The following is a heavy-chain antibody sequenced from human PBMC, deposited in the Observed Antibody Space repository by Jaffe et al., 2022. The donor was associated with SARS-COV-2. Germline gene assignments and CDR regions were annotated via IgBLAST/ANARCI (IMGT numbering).Heavy chain of an antibody. CDR1: GFTFSSYA. V-gene: IGHV3-23*01. D-gene: IGHD3-3*01. CDR3: AKYHNSWSGYYTGSYYFDY. CDR2: ISGSGGNT. J-gene: IGHJ4*02. Sequence: EVQLLESGGGLVQPGGSLRLSCAASGFTFSSYAVSWVRQAPGKGLEWVSAISGSGGNTYYADSVKGRFTISRDNYKNTLYLQMNSLRAEDTAVYYCAKYHNSWSGYYTGSYYFDYWGRGSLVTVSS.